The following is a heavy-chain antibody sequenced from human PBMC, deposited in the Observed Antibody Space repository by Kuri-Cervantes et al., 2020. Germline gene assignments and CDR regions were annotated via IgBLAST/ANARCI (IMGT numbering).Heavy chain of an antibody. D-gene: IGHD3-22*01. CDR1: GGSFRGYY. Sequence: ESLKISCAIYGGSFRGYYWSWIRQPPGKGLEWIGEINHSGSTKYNPSLKSRVTISVDTSKNQFSLKLSSVTAADTAVYYCARRHYYDSSGYYYYFDYWGQGTLVTVSS. CDR2: INHSGST. J-gene: IGHJ4*02. V-gene: IGHV4-34*01. CDR3: ARRHYYDSSGYYYYFDY.